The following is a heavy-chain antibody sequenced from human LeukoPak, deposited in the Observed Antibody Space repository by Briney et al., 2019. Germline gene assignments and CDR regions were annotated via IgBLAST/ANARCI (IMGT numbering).Heavy chain of an antibody. CDR1: GFTFSSYA. V-gene: IGHV3-23*01. Sequence: GGSLRLSCAASGFTFSSYAMSWVRQAPGKGLEWVSAISGSGGSTYYADSVKGRFTISRDNSKNTLYLQMNSPRAEDTAVYYCAKASRGYSGYEPTLFDYWGQGTLVTVPS. J-gene: IGHJ4*02. CDR2: ISGSGGST. CDR3: AKASRGYSGYEPTLFDY. D-gene: IGHD5-12*01.